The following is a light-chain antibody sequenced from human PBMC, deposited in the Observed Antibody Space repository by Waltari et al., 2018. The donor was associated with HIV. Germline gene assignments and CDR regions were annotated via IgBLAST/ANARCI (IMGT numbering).Light chain of an antibody. J-gene: IGKJ5*01. CDR1: QNINNY. Sequence: ITPSPFPLFAIVRNTINITCRASQNINNYLNWYQQRPGKPPNLLIYGASSLQPGVPSRFSARTSGANFTLTITRLQPEDFASYYCQQSFSAAITLGQGTRL. V-gene: IGKV1-39*01. CDR2: GAS. CDR3: QQSFSAAIT.